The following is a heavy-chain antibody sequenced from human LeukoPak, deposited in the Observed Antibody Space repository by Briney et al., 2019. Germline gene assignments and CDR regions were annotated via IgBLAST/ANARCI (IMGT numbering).Heavy chain of an antibody. D-gene: IGHD1-7*01. CDR2: ISGSGGST. V-gene: IGHV3-23*01. CDR3: AKDRDWNYVGDWFDP. Sequence: GGSLRLSCAASVFTFSSYAMSWVRQAPGKGLEWVSAISGSGGSTYYADSVKGRFTISRDNSENTLYLQMNSMRAEDTAVYYCAKDRDWNYVGDWFDPWGQGTLVTVSS. J-gene: IGHJ5*02. CDR1: VFTFSSYA.